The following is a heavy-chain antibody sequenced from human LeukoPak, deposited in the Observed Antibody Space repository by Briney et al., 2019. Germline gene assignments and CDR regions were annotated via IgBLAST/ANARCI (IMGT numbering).Heavy chain of an antibody. CDR1: GGSINNYY. CDR3: AKSGDSSGWYRVQGGFSEFDP. V-gene: IGHV4-59*08. CDR2: IYYSGST. D-gene: IGHD6-19*01. J-gene: IGHJ5*02. Sequence: SETLSLTCTVSGGSINNYYWSWIRQPPGKGLEWIGYIYYSGSTNYNPSLKSRVTISVDTSKNQFSLKLSSVTAADTAVYYCAKSGDSSGWYRVQGGFSEFDPWGQGTLVTVSS.